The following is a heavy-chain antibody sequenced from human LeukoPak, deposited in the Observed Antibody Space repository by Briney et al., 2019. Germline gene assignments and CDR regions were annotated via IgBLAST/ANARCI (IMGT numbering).Heavy chain of an antibody. CDR2: IYYSGCT. J-gene: IGHJ6*02. Sequence: PSETLSFTCTVSGGSISSGGYYWSWIRQHPGKGLGWIGYIYYSGCTYYHQSLKSRATISVDTSKNQFSLKLSSVTAADTAVYYCARTVAPYIVVVPAAIPHYYYYGMDVWGQGTTVTVSS. CDR3: ARTVAPYIVVVPAAIPHYYYYGMDV. V-gene: IGHV4-31*03. CDR1: GGSISSGGYY. D-gene: IGHD2-2*02.